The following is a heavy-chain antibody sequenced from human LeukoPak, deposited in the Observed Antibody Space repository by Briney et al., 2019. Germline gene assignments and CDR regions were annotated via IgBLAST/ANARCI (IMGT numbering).Heavy chain of an antibody. Sequence: GGALRLSCAASGFTFSSYDMTWVRQAPGRGLEWVSYISNIGSPIYYADSVKGRFTISRDNANNSLYLQMNSLRAEDTAVYYCAELGITMIGGVWGKGTTVTISS. V-gene: IGHV3-48*03. D-gene: IGHD3-10*02. CDR3: AELGITMIGGV. CDR2: ISNIGSPI. CDR1: GFTFSSYD. J-gene: IGHJ6*04.